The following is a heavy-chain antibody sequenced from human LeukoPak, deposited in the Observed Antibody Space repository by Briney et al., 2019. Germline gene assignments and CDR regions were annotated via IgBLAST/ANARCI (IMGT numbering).Heavy chain of an antibody. D-gene: IGHD3-10*01. CDR2: LNPNSGDT. CDR3: ARGGPYYYAKSWFDP. J-gene: IGHJ5*02. Sequence: ASVKVSCKASGYSFNNHDINWVRQTTGQGLEWMGWLNPNSGDTGYAQKFQGRVTITRNTSISTVYMVLSSLRAEDTAVYYCARGGPYYYAKSWFDPWGQGTLVTVSS. CDR1: GYSFNNHD. V-gene: IGHV1-8*03.